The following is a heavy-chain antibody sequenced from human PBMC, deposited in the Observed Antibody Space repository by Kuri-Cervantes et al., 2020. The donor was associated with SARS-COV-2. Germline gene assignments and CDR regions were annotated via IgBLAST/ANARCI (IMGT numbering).Heavy chain of an antibody. V-gene: IGHV1-18*01. CDR3: TREAHGGHHDY. J-gene: IGHJ4*02. CDR1: GYTFTSYD. Sequence: ASVKVSCKASGYTFTSYDINWVRQATGQGLEWMGWISAYNGNTNYAQKLQGRVTMTTDTSTSTAYMELRSLRSDDTAVYFCTREAHGGHHDYWGQGTLVTVSS. D-gene: IGHD4-23*01. CDR2: ISAYNGNT.